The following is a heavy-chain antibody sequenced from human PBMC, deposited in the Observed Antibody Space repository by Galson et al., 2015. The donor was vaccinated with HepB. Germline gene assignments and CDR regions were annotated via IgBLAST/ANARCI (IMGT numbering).Heavy chain of an antibody. CDR1: GFSLSTRGMC. CDR2: IDWDDDT. J-gene: IGHJ3*02. D-gene: IGHD3-22*01. V-gene: IGHV2-70*11. CDR3: ARTTYHYDTIAGGPRRALDT. Sequence: PALVKPTQTLTLTCTFSGFSLSTRGMCVSWIRQPPGKALEWLARIDWDDDTYCSTSLKTRLSISKDTSKNQVVLTMTNMAPEDTATYYYARTTYHYDTIAGGPRRALDTWGQGTMVTVSS.